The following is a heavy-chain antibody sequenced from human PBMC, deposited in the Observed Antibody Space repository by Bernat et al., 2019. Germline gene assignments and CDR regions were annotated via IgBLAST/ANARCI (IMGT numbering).Heavy chain of an antibody. CDR2: ISHDGSNK. D-gene: IGHD2-2*01. J-gene: IGHJ6*03. Sequence: VQLLESGGGLVQPGGSLRLSCAASGFTFRSYGMHWVRQAPGKGLEWVALISHDGSNKYYADSVKGRFTISRDNSKNTLYLQMNSLRAEDTAVYYCAKSDQLLDYYYYYYMDVWGKGTTVTVSS. V-gene: IGHV3-30*18. CDR1: GFTFRSYG. CDR3: AKSDQLLDYYYYYYMDV.